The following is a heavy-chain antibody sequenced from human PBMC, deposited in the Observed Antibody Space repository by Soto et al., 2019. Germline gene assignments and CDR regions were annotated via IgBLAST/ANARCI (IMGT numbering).Heavy chain of an antibody. V-gene: IGHV1-8*01. Sequence: ASVKVSCKASGYTFTSYDINWVRQATGQGLEWMGWMNPNSGNTGYAQKFQGRVTMTRNTSISTAYMELSSLRSEDTAVYYCARYYYGSGSDARITDYYYYMDVWGKGTTVTVSS. CDR3: ARYYYGSGSDARITDYYYYMDV. CDR2: MNPNSGNT. CDR1: GYTFTSYD. J-gene: IGHJ6*03. D-gene: IGHD3-10*01.